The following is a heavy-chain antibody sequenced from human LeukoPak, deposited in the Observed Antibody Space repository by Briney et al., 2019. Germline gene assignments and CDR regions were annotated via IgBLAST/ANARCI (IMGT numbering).Heavy chain of an antibody. CDR3: ARGRVVVVAPIDY. Sequence: GKSLRLSCAASGFNFSNYGIHWVSQAPGKGLEWVAVIWYDGSYKFYADSVKGRFTISRDNSKNTVDLQMSSLRDEDTAVYYCARGRVVVVAPIDYWGQGTLVTVSS. D-gene: IGHD2-15*01. J-gene: IGHJ4*02. CDR2: IWYDGSYK. V-gene: IGHV3-33*01. CDR1: GFNFSNYG.